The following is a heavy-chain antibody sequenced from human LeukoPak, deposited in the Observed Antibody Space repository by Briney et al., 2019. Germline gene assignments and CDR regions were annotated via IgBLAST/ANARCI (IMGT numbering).Heavy chain of an antibody. CDR1: GYTFTNYG. V-gene: IGHV1-18*01. CDR3: ARGPLRLYSYDSSANYFRWFDP. CDR2: ISAYNGNT. J-gene: IGHJ5*02. D-gene: IGHD3-22*01. Sequence: GASVKVFCKASGYTFTNYGIHWVRQAPGQGLEWMGWISAYNGNTNSAQKLQGRVTMTTDTSTSTAYMELRSLRSDDTAVYYCARGPLRLYSYDSSANYFRWFDPWGQGTLVTVSS.